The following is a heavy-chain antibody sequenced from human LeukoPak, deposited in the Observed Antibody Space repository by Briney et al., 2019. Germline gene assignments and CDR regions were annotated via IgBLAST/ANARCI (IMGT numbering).Heavy chain of an antibody. CDR2: IYYSGST. Sequence: SETLSLTCTVSGGSISSHYWSWIRQPPGKGLEWIGYIYYSGSTNYNPSLKSRVTISVDTSKNQFSLKLSSVTAADTAVCYCARSGYYDFWSGHYTWGQGTMVTVSS. D-gene: IGHD3-3*01. CDR1: GGSISSHY. CDR3: ARSGYYDFWSGHYT. J-gene: IGHJ3*01. V-gene: IGHV4-59*11.